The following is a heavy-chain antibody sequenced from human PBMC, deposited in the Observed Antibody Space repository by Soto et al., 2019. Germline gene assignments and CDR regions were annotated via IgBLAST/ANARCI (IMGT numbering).Heavy chain of an antibody. CDR2: IYYSGST. CDR3: ARGTHYDFWSGYKDGMDV. D-gene: IGHD3-3*01. J-gene: IGHJ6*02. V-gene: IGHV4-39*01. CDR1: GGSISSSSYY. Sequence: PSETLSLTCTVSGGSISSSSYYWGWIRQPPGKGLEWIGSIYYSGSTYYNPSLKSRVTISVDTSKNQFSLKLSSVTAADTAVYYCARGTHYDFWSGYKDGMDVWGQGTTVTVSS.